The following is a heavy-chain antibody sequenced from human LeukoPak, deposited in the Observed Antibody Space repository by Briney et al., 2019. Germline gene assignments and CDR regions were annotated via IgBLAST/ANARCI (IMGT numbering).Heavy chain of an antibody. Sequence: GGSLRLSCAASGFTFGTYSMNWVRQAPGKGLEWVALIWYDGSNKEYAESVKGRFTISRDNSKNTLYLQMNSLRDEDTAVYYCARDQGTSTTAPKRKGRFDPWGQGTLVTVSS. V-gene: IGHV3-33*08. CDR2: IWYDGSNK. CDR1: GFTFGTYS. D-gene: IGHD1-1*01. J-gene: IGHJ5*02. CDR3: ARDQGTSTTAPKRKGRFDP.